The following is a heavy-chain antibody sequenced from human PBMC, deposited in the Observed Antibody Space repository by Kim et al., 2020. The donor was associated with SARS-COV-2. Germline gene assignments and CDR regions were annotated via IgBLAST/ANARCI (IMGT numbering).Heavy chain of an antibody. D-gene: IGHD1-26*01. J-gene: IGHJ5*01. V-gene: IGHV4-59*01. CDR3: ARSEWRASGHHFDS. CDR2: IFYGGDT. Sequence: SETLSLTCTVSSDSFSAYYWSWIRHLPGKGLEWIGYIFYGGDTNYNPSLKSRVTISWDTSRNQFSLDLTSVTDADTAVYYCARSEWRASGHHFDSWGHG. CDR1: SDSFSAYY.